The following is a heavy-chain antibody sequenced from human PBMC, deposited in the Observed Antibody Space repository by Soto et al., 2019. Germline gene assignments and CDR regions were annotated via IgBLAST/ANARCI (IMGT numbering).Heavy chain of an antibody. J-gene: IGHJ6*02. D-gene: IGHD1-26*01. V-gene: IGHV5-51*01. CDR1: AYNVTKHF. Sequence: GESVKISCKASAYNVTKHFIASVRQVPGKGLEWMAIIYPGDSETRYIPSFQGQVTVSVDMSISTSYLQRSSLQASDSAIYCCARRGREAYYYGMDVWGQGTTVTVSS. CDR3: ARRGREAYYYGMDV. CDR2: IYPGDSET.